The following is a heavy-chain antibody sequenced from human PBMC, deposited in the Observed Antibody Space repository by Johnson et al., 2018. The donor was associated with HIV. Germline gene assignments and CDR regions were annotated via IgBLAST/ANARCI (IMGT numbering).Heavy chain of an antibody. Sequence: QVQLVESGGGVVQPGGSLRLSCAASGFTFSSYGMHWVRQAPGKGLEWVAFLRYDGSNKYYADSVKGRFTISRDNSKNTLYLQMNSLRAEDTAVYYCASSRRGQQLVPLAFDIWGQGTMVTVSS. V-gene: IGHV3-30*02. CDR2: LRYDGSNK. D-gene: IGHD6-13*01. CDR1: GFTFSSYG. J-gene: IGHJ3*02. CDR3: ASSRRGQQLVPLAFDI.